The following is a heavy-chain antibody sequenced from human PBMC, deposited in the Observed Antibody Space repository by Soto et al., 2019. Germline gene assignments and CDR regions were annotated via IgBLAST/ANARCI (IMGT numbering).Heavy chain of an antibody. V-gene: IGHV1-18*01. CDR2: IRAYNGTT. CDR3: ARDRPTRDV. J-gene: IGHJ6*01. Sequence: QVQLVQSGAEVKKPGASVKVSCKASGYTFTSYGISWVRQAPGQGLEWMGWIRAYNGTTNYAQKLQGRVTMTTDTSPRTASMELVSLRSADTVVYYRARDRPTRDVWGQGTTVTVSS. CDR1: GYTFTSYG.